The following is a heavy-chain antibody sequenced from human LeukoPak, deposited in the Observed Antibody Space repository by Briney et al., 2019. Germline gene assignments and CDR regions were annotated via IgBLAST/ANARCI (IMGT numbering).Heavy chain of an antibody. CDR3: AELGITMIGGV. CDR2: ISGSGGST. J-gene: IGHJ6*04. CDR1: GFRFSNYG. V-gene: IGHV3-23*01. Sequence: GGSLRLSCAASGFRFSNYGMSWVRQAPGKGLEWVSTISGSGGSTFYAGSVKGRFTISRDNSKNTLYLQMNSLRAEDTAVYYCAELGITMIGGVWGKGTTVTISS. D-gene: IGHD3-10*02.